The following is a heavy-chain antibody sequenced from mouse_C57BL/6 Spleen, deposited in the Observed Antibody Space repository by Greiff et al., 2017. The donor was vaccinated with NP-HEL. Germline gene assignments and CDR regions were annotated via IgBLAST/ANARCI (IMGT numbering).Heavy chain of an antibody. CDR1: GFTFSDYY. V-gene: IGHV5-16*01. J-gene: IGHJ2*01. Sequence: EVMLVESEGGLVQPGSSMKLSCTASGFTFSDYYMAWVRQVPEKGLEWVANINYDGSSTYYLDSLKSRFIISRDNAKNIVYLQMSSLKSEDTATYYCARVGDGYYFDYWGQGTTLTVSS. CDR3: ARVGDGYYFDY. D-gene: IGHD2-3*01. CDR2: INYDGSST.